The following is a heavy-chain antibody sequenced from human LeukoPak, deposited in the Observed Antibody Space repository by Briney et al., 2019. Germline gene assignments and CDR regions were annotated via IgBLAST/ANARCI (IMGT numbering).Heavy chain of an antibody. J-gene: IGHJ5*02. Sequence: SETLSLTCTVSGVSISSYYWSWIRQPPGKGLEWIGYIYYSGSTNYNPSLKSRVTISVDTSKNQFSLKLNSVTAADTAVYYCARHYGPWGQGTLVTVSS. CDR2: IYYSGST. D-gene: IGHD3-10*01. V-gene: IGHV4-59*08. CDR3: ARHYGP. CDR1: GVSISSYY.